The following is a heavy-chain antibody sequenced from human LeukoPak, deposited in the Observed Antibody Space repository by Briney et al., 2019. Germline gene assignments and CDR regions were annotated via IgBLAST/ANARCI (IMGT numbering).Heavy chain of an antibody. D-gene: IGHD6-13*01. V-gene: IGHV4-34*01. CDR2: INHSGST. Sequence: PSETLSLTCAVYGGSFSGYYWSWIRQPPGKGLEWIGEINHSGSTNYNPSLKSRVTISVDTSKNQFSLKLSSVTAADTAVYYCARGLIAAARYYFDYLGEGSQVTVSS. CDR1: GGSFSGYY. CDR3: ARGLIAAARYYFDY. J-gene: IGHJ4*02.